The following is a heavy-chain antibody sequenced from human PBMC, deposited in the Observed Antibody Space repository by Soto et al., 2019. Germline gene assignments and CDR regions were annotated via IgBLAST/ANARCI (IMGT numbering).Heavy chain of an antibody. CDR2: ISSSSNYV. CDR1: GFTFRKHG. V-gene: IGHV3-21*02. Sequence: EVQLVESGGGLVKPGGSLRLSCVGSGFTFRKHGMNWVRQAPGKGLEWVSSISSSSNYVHYVDSVKGRFTISRDNDENSLYLQMNSLRAEDTAVYFCARVGRMYDALDYWGQGTLVTVSS. D-gene: IGHD1-1*01. CDR3: ARVGRMYDALDY. J-gene: IGHJ4*02.